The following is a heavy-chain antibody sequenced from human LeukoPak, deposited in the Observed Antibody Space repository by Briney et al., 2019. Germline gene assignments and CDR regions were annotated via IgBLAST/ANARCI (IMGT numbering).Heavy chain of an antibody. J-gene: IGHJ4*02. D-gene: IGHD2/OR15-2a*01. Sequence: KFQGRVTITRDTSASTAYMELSSLRSEDTAVYYCARDLTSYYFDYWGQGTLVTVSS. CDR3: ARDLTSYYFDY. V-gene: IGHV1-3*01.